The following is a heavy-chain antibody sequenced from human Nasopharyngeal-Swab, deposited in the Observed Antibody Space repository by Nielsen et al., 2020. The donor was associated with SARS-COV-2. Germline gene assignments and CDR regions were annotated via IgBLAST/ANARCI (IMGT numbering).Heavy chain of an antibody. V-gene: IGHV3-49*01. J-gene: IGHJ4*02. CDR2: IRSKAYGGTT. Sequence: WIRQPPGKGLEWVGFIRSKAYGGTTEYAASVKGRFTISRDGSKSIAYLQMNSLKTEDTAVYYCTRAELGAVAGVYYFDYWGQGTLVTVSS. D-gene: IGHD6-19*01. CDR3: TRAELGAVAGVYYFDY.